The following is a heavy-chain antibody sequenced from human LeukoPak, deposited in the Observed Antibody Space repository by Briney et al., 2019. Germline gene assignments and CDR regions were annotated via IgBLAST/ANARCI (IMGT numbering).Heavy chain of an antibody. D-gene: IGHD1-7*01. CDR1: GGSISSGGYY. V-gene: IGHV4-31*03. CDR2: IYYSGSS. Sequence: SETLSLTYTVSGGSISSGGYYWSWIRQHPGKGLEWIGYIYYSGSSYYNPSLKSRASISVDTSKNDFSLKLASVTAADTAVYFCARVELRRGLRWFDPWGQGTLVTVSS. J-gene: IGHJ5*02. CDR3: ARVELRRGLRWFDP.